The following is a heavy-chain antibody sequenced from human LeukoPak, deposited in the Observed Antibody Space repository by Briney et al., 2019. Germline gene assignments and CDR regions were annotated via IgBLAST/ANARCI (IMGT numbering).Heavy chain of an antibody. V-gene: IGHV4-59*01. CDR2: IYYSGST. CDR1: GGSISSYY. CDR3: ARGSDYYDSSGYRTGGFDY. J-gene: IGHJ4*02. D-gene: IGHD3-22*01. Sequence: SETLSLTSTVSGGSISSYYWSWIRQPPGKGLEWIGYIYYSGSTNYNPSLKSRVTISVDTSKNQFSLKLSSVTAADTAVYYCARGSDYYDSSGYRTGGFDYWGQGTLVTVSS.